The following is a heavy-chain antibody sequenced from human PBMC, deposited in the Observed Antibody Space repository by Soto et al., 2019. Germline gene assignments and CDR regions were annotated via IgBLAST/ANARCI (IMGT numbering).Heavy chain of an antibody. CDR3: VAGGTRWLHSPFDY. Sequence: QVQLVQSGAEVKKPGASVKVSCKVSGHTLSELSMHWVRQAPGKGLEWMGGFDPEDSETISAQKFQGRVTMTEDTSTDSTYMELSSLRSEDTAVYYCVAGGTRWLHSPFDYWGQGTLVTISS. CDR2: FDPEDSET. D-gene: IGHD1-1*01. V-gene: IGHV1-24*01. CDR1: GHTLSELS. J-gene: IGHJ4*02.